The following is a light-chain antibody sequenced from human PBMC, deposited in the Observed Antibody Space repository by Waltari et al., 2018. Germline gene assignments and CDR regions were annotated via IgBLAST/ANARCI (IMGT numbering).Light chain of an antibody. CDR2: DVS. J-gene: IGLJ2*01. Sequence: QSALTQPASVSGSPGQSITISCTGTSSDVGGSNYVSWYQQHPGKAPKVMISDVSTRPSGVAKRFAGPKSGNTASLTIAGLQAEDEADDYCSSYTTSNNRIFGGGTTLTVL. CDR3: SSYTTSNNRI. V-gene: IGLV2-14*01. CDR1: SSDVGGSNY.